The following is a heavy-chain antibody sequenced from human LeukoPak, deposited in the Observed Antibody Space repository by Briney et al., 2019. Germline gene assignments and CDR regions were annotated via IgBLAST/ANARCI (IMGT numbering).Heavy chain of an antibody. CDR3: ARRGVVIRAVIVVGFHKEAYYFDY. Sequence: GGSLRLSCAASGITLSNYGMTWVRQAPGKGLEWVAGISDRGGSTNYADSVKGRFTISRDNPKNTLYLQMNSLRAEDTAVYFCARRGVVIRAVIVVGFHKEAYYFDYWGQGALVTVSS. V-gene: IGHV3-23*01. D-gene: IGHD2-15*01. CDR2: ISDRGGST. CDR1: GITLSNYG. J-gene: IGHJ4*02.